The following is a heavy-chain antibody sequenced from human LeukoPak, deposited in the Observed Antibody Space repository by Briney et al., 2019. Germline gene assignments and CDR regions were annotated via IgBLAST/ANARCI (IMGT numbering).Heavy chain of an antibody. CDR3: ARDPPLGSCSTISCPHLDY. J-gene: IGHJ4*02. CDR2: KSNSSSFI. CDR1: GFTFSRYS. V-gene: IGHV3-21*01. D-gene: IGHD2-2*01. Sequence: GGSLRLSCAASGFTFSRYSMNWVRQAPGKGLEGVSSKSNSSSFIYYADSVKGRFTISRDNAKNSLYLQMNSLGAEDTAVYYCARDPPLGSCSTISCPHLDYWGQGTLVTVSS.